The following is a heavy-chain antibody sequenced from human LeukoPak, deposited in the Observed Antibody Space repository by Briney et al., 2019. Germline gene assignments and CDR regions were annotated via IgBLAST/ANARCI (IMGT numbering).Heavy chain of an antibody. CDR2: ISAYNGNT. CDR1: GYTFTSNG. D-gene: IGHD1-26*01. J-gene: IGHJ6*03. Sequence: ASVKVSCKASGYTFTSNGISWVRQAPGQGLEWMGWISAYNGNTNYAQNLQGRVTMTTDTSTSTAYMELRSLRSDDTAVYYCARPIVGATPPYYYYYMDVWGKGTTVTVSS. V-gene: IGHV1-18*01. CDR3: ARPIVGATPPYYYYYMDV.